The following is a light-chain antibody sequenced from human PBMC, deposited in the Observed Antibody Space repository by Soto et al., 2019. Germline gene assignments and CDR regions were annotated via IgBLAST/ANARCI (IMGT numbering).Light chain of an antibody. CDR2: DNS. CDR3: ASWDSDLDGFV. CDR1: SSNIPYQF. Sequence: QSVLAQSPSVSAAPGQRVTISCSGSSSNIPYQFVSWYKQFPGMAPTLLIYDNSRRPSGVPYRFSATKSGPSATLDIAGLQTADEAVYYCASWDSDLDGFVFGPGTKLTVL. J-gene: IGLJ1*01. V-gene: IGLV1-51*01.